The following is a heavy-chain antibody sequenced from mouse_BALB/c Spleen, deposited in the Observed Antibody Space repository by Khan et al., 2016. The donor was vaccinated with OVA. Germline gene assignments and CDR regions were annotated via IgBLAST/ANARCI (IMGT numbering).Heavy chain of an antibody. V-gene: IGHV5-6*01. CDR2: ISSDGDYT. CDR1: GFTFSPYS. CDR3: ATHLTGSFAY. Sequence: EVELVESGGDLVKSGGSLKLSCAASGFTFSPYSMSWVRQTPDKRLEWVATISSDGDYTYYPDSVKGRFNFSRDNAKNTLYLQMSTLESEDTAMYYCATHLTGSFAYWGQGTLVTVSA. D-gene: IGHD4-1*01. J-gene: IGHJ3*01.